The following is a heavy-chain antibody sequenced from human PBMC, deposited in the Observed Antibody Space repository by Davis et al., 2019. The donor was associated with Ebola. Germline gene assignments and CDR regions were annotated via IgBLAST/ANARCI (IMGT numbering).Heavy chain of an antibody. Sequence: SETLSLTCTVSGGSISSSSHYWGWIRQPPGKGLEWIGNIYYSGSTYYNPSLKSRVAMSVDTSKTQFSLKLSSATAADTAVYYCARPVGVYYHYFDCWGQGTLVTVSS. D-gene: IGHD1-26*01. J-gene: IGHJ4*02. CDR3: ARPVGVYYHYFDC. CDR2: IYYSGST. V-gene: IGHV4-39*01. CDR1: GGSISSSSHY.